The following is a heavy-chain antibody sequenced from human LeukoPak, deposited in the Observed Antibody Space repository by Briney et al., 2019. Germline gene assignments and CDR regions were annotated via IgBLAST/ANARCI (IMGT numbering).Heavy chain of an antibody. Sequence: GGSLRLSCAASGFTFSSYGMHWVRQAPGKGLEWVAVISYDGSNKYYADSVKGRFTISRDNSKNSLYLQMNSLRAEDTAVYYCAELGITMIGGVWGKGTTVTISS. CDR2: ISYDGSNK. J-gene: IGHJ6*04. CDR1: GFTFSSYG. D-gene: IGHD3-10*02. CDR3: AELGITMIGGV. V-gene: IGHV3-30*18.